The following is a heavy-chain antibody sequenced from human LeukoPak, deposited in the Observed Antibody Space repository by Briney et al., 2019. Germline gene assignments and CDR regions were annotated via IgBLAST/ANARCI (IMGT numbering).Heavy chain of an antibody. CDR3: AKDLGYCSSTSCYGDY. J-gene: IGHJ4*02. CDR1: GFTFSSYA. D-gene: IGHD2-2*01. Sequence: PGGSLRLSCAASGFTFSSYAMSWVRQAPGKGLEWVSAISGSGGSTYYADSVKGRFTISRDNSKNTLYLQMNSLRAEDTAVYYCAKDLGYCSSTSCYGDYWGQGTLVTVSS. V-gene: IGHV3-23*01. CDR2: ISGSGGST.